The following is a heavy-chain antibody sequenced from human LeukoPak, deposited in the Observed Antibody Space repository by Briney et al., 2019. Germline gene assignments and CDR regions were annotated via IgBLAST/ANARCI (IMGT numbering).Heavy chain of an antibody. Sequence: SETLSLTCTVSGGSISSSTYYWGWIRQPPGKGLEWIGSIYYSGSTYYNPSLKSRVTISVNTSKNQFSLKLSSVTATDTAVYNGAKHLRAARYCGSFSCYDFDYWGQGTLVTVSS. V-gene: IGHV4-39*01. CDR3: AKHLRAARYCGSFSCYDFDY. J-gene: IGHJ4*02. CDR2: IYYSGST. CDR1: GGSISSSTYY. D-gene: IGHD2-2*01.